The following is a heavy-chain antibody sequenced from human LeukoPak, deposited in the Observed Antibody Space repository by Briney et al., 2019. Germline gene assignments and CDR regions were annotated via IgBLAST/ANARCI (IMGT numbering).Heavy chain of an antibody. D-gene: IGHD6-6*01. J-gene: IGHJ4*02. CDR3: AKQPYSSSIPLLLDY. Sequence: GGSLRLSCAAPGFSVSSNYMTWVRQAPGKGLEWVSVIYSGGSTYYADSVKGRFTISRDNSKNTLYLQMNSLRAEDTAVYYCAKQPYSSSIPLLLDYWGQGTLVTVSS. CDR1: GFSVSSNY. V-gene: IGHV3-53*01. CDR2: IYSGGST.